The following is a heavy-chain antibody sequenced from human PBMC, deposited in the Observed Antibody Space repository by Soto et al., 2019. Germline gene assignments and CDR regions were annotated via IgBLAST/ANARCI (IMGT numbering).Heavy chain of an antibody. CDR3: AATYDFWSGYYLFDY. D-gene: IGHD3-3*01. CDR2: IVVGSGNT. V-gene: IGHV1-58*01. CDR1: GFTFTGSA. J-gene: IGHJ4*02. Sequence: QMQLVQSGPEVKKPGTSVKVSCQASGFTFTGSAVQWVRQARGQRLEWIGWIVVGSGNTNYAQKFQERVTITRDMSXSTAYMELSSLRCEDTAVYYCAATYDFWSGYYLFDYWGQGTLVTVSS.